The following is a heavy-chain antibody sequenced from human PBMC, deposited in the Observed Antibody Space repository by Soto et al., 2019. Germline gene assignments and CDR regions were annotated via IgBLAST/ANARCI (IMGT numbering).Heavy chain of an antibody. CDR3: AKNYGNAFDI. CDR1: GASISRYY. CDR2: IYYSGST. V-gene: IGHV4-59*01. J-gene: IGHJ3*02. D-gene: IGHD3-10*01. Sequence: SETLSLTCTVSGASISRYYWSWIRQPPGKGLEWIGYIYYSGSTNYNPSLKSRVTISVDTSKNQFSLKLSSVTAADTAVYYCAKNYGNAFDIWGQGTMVTVSS.